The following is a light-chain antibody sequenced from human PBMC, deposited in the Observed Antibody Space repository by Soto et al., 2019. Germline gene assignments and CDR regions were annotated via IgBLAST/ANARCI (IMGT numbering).Light chain of an antibody. CDR1: QSVSSY. CDR3: QQRSSWPRT. V-gene: IGKV3-11*01. Sequence: EIVLTQSPATLSLSPGERATLSCRASQSVSSYLVWYQQKPGQAPRLLMSDASNRATGIPARFSGSGSGTDFNLTISSLEPEDFAVYYCQQRSSWPRTFGQGTKVEIK. J-gene: IGKJ1*01. CDR2: DAS.